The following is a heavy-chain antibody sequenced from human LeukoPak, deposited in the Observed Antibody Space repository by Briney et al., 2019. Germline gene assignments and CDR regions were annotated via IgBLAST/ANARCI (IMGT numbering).Heavy chain of an antibody. V-gene: IGHV4-39*07. CDR1: GGSITSSSYY. J-gene: IGHJ4*02. CDR2: IYYSGST. CDR3: ARRRIRYFDYYFDY. D-gene: IGHD3-9*01. Sequence: SETLSLTCTVSGGSITSSSYYWGWIRQPPGKGLEWIGSIYYSGSTYYNPSLKSRVTISVDTSKNQFSLKLSSVTAADTAVYYRARRRIRYFDYYFDYWGQGTLVTVSS.